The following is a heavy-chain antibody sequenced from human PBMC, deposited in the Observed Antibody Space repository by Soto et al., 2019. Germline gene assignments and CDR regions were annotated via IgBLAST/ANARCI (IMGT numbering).Heavy chain of an antibody. CDR1: GYTFTSYY. CDR2: INPSGGST. CDR3: ARSPTPQRTANKAWVDY. Sequence: ASVKVSCKASGYTFTSYYMHWVRQAPGQGLEWIGIINPSGGSTSYAQKFQGRVTMTRDTSTSTVYMELSSLRSEDTAVYFCARSPTPQRTANKAWVDYWGQGTLVTVSS. J-gene: IGHJ4*02. V-gene: IGHV1-46*01. D-gene: IGHD2-15*01.